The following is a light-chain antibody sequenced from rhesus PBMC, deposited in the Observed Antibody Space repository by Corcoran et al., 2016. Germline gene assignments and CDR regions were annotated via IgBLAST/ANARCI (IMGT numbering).Light chain of an antibody. CDR1: QYVGSY. CDR3: QQSSNLYS. V-gene: IGKV3-24*04. Sequence: ETVVTQSPATLSLSPGEGVTLSCRASQYVGSYLAWYEQQPGHPPRLHIYGATIRATGLPDRFRGSGSGTDCTLTISSLEPEDVGLYYGQQSSNLYSVGQGTKVEIK. CDR2: GAT. J-gene: IGKJ2*01.